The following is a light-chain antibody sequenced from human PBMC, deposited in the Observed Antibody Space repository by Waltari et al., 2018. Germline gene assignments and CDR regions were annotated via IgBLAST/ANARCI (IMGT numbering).Light chain of an antibody. CDR3: QQYVRLPAT. CDR2: NIF. V-gene: IGKV3-20*01. J-gene: IGKJ1*01. CDR1: QSVCRS. Sequence: DIVLTQAPATPSLSPVDTATLSCRASQSVCRSLDWYQQKPGQVPRLLIYNIFNRATGTPDRFSGSGSGTDFSLTISRLEPEDFVVYYCQQYVRLPATFGQGTKVEIK.